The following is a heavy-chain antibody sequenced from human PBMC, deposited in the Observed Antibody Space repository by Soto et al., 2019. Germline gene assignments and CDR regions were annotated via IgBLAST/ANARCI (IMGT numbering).Heavy chain of an antibody. J-gene: IGHJ4*02. Sequence: QVQLQESGPGLVKPSQTLSLTCTVSGGSISSGGYYWSWIRQHPGKGLEWIGYIYYSGSTYYNPSLKSRVTVSVDRSKSQLSLTLGSVTAADTAVYYWAAACCHGSGISPFDYWGQGALVTVSS. CDR2: IYYSGST. D-gene: IGHD3-10*01. CDR3: AAACCHGSGISPFDY. CDR1: GGSISSGGYY. V-gene: IGHV4-31*03.